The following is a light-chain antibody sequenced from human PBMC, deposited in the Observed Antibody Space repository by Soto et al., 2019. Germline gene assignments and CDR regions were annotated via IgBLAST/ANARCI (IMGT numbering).Light chain of an antibody. J-gene: IGLJ1*01. Sequence: QSALTQPTSVSGSPGQSIAISRTGNPNDIGAYDYVSWYQQHPGKAPRLLIHGVRNRPPGISSRFSGSKSGLTASLTISGLQAEDEADYYCSSFTANRLYVFGPGTKVTV. CDR2: GVR. V-gene: IGLV2-14*01. CDR1: PNDIGAYDY. CDR3: SSFTANRLYV.